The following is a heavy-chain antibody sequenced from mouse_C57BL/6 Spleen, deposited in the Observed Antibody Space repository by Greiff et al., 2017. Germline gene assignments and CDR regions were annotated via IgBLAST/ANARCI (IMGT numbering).Heavy chain of an antibody. D-gene: IGHD2-4*01. Sequence: DVQLQESGPGLVKPSQSLSLTCSVTGYSLTSGYYWNWIRQFPGNKLEWMGYISYDGSNNYNPSLKNRISITRDTSKNQFFLKLNSVTTEDTATYYCASGYYDYDDYAMDYWGQGTSVTVSS. CDR2: ISYDGSN. J-gene: IGHJ4*01. CDR3: ASGYYDYDDYAMDY. CDR1: GYSLTSGYY. V-gene: IGHV3-6*01.